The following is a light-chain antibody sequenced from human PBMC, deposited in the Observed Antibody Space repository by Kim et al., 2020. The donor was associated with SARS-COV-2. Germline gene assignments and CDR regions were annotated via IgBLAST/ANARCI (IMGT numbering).Light chain of an antibody. CDR3: QSRDTSGDHQGI. CDR2: GEN. V-gene: IGLV3-19*01. Sequence: LGQTVRITCQGDSLRNFYATWYQQKPGQAPVLVFYGENDRPSGIPDRFSGSSSGNTASLTNTGAQAEDEADYYCQSRDTSGDHQGIFGGGTKLTVL. CDR1: SLRNFY. J-gene: IGLJ2*01.